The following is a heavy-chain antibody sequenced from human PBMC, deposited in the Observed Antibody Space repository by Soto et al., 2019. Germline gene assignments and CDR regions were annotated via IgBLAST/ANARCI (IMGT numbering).Heavy chain of an antibody. D-gene: IGHD2-21*02. CDR1: GGTFSSYA. CDR3: ARDRRLLFRAFDI. J-gene: IGHJ3*02. Sequence: ASVKVSCKASGGTFSSYAISWVRQAPGQGLEWMGGIIPIFGTANYAQKFQGRVTITADESTSTAYMELSSLRSEDTAVYYCARDRRLLFRAFDIWGQGTMVTVSS. CDR2: IIPIFGTA. V-gene: IGHV1-69*13.